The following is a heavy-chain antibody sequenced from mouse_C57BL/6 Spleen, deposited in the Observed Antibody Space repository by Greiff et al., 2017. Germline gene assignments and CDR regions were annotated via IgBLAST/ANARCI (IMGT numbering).Heavy chain of an antibody. CDR3: ARWDYVYFDY. D-gene: IGHD1-1*01. Sequence: QVQLQQPGAELVMPGASVKLSCKASGYTFTSYWMPWVKQRPGQGLEWIGEIDPSDSYTNYNQKFKGKSTLTVDKSSSTAYMQLSSLTSEDSAVYYCARWDYVYFDYWGQGTTLTVSS. CDR1: GYTFTSYW. V-gene: IGHV1-69*01. J-gene: IGHJ2*01. CDR2: IDPSDSYT.